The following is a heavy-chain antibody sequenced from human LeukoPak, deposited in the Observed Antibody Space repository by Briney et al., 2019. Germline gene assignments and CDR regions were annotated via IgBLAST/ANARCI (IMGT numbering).Heavy chain of an antibody. CDR1: GGSISSYY. V-gene: IGHV4-59*12. Sequence: PSETLSLTCTVSGGSISSYYWSWIRQPPGKGLEWIGYIYYSGSTYYNPSLKSRVTISVDRSKNQFSLKLSSVTAADTAVYYCASGQQRWLYFDYWGQGTLVTVSS. CDR3: ASGQQRWLYFDY. CDR2: IYYSGST. D-gene: IGHD6-19*01. J-gene: IGHJ4*02.